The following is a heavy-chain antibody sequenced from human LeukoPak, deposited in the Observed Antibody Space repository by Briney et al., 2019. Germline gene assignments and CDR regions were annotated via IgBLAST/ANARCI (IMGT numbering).Heavy chain of an antibody. V-gene: IGHV3-7*01. D-gene: IGHD6-13*01. CDR3: ARRRSSWPGGAPDFDY. CDR1: GFTFSSYW. CDR2: IKQDGSEK. J-gene: IGHJ4*02. Sequence: PGGSLRLSCAASGFTFSSYWMSWVRQAPGKGLEWVANIKQDGSEKYYVDSVKGRFTISRDNAKNSLYLQMNSLRAEDTAVYYCARRRSSWPGGAPDFDYWGQGTLVTVSS.